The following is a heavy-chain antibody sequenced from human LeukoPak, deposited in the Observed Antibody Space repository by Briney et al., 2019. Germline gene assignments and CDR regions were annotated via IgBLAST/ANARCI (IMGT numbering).Heavy chain of an antibody. CDR2: ISSSSSTR. Sequence: GGSLRLFCAASGFTFSSYSMNWVRQAPGMGLEWVSYISSSSSTRYYADSVKGRFTISRDKAKNSLYLQMNSLRDEDTAVYYCARGGAVGPNPYYPDFWGQGTLVTVSS. V-gene: IGHV3-48*02. J-gene: IGHJ4*02. CDR1: GFTFSSYS. CDR3: ARGGAVGPNPYYPDF. D-gene: IGHD2-2*01.